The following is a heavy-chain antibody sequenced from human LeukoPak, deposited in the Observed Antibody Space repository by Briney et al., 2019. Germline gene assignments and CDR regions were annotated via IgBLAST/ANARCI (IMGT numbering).Heavy chain of an antibody. CDR3: AKSLIVATMRQGGY. V-gene: IGHV3-23*01. CDR2: ISGSGGST. Sequence: GGSLRLSCAASGFTFSSYAMSWVRQAPGKGLEWVSAISGSGGSTYYADSVKGRFTISRDNSKNTLYLQMNSLRAEDTAVYYCAKSLIVATMRQGGYWGQGTLVTVSS. D-gene: IGHD5-12*01. CDR1: GFTFSSYA. J-gene: IGHJ4*02.